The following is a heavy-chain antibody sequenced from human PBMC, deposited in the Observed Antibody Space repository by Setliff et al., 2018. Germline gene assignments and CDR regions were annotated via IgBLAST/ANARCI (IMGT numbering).Heavy chain of an antibody. CDR2: INHSGST. Sequence: KPSETLSLTCAVYGGSFSGYYWSWIRQPPGKGLEWIGEINHSGSTNYNPSLKSRVTISVDTSKNQFSLKLSSVTAADTAVYYCAREGEVDAFDIWGQGTMVTVSS. J-gene: IGHJ3*02. D-gene: IGHD2-21*01. CDR1: GGSFSGYY. CDR3: AREGEVDAFDI. V-gene: IGHV4-34*01.